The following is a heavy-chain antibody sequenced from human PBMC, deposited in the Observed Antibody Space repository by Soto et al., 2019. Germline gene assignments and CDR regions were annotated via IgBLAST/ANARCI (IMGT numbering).Heavy chain of an antibody. CDR2: VLGDNGQI. Sequence: GGSLRLSCAVSGTTSTDYGMHWVRQAPGKGLEWVSGVLGDNGQIGYADSVKGRFTSSRDNARHFLYLQMNSLTVEDTALYYCVKDMAPGGADVWGQGTAVTVSS. CDR3: VKDMAPGGADV. J-gene: IGHJ6*02. CDR1: GTTSTDYG. D-gene: IGHD3-16*01. V-gene: IGHV3-9*02.